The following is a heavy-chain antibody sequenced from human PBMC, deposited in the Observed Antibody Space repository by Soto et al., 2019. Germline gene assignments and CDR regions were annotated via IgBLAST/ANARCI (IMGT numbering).Heavy chain of an antibody. CDR1: VGSFRGYY. CDR3: ARSYCSGGSCYLAYYYYYGMDV. V-gene: IGHV4-34*01. D-gene: IGHD2-15*01. CDR2: INHSGST. J-gene: IGHJ6*02. Sequence: SQTLSLTCAVYVGSFRGYYWSWNRQPPGKALEWIGEINHSGSTNYNPSLKSRVTISVDTSKNQFSLKLSSVTAADTAVYYCARSYCSGGSCYLAYYYYYGMDVWGQGTTVTV.